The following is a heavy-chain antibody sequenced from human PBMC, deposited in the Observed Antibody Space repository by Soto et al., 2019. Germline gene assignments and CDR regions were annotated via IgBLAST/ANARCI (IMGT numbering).Heavy chain of an antibody. CDR3: ARTGGYSGYDRFDY. D-gene: IGHD5-12*01. V-gene: IGHV4-31*03. CDR1: GGFINSGGYY. Sequence: SETLSLTCTVSGGFINSGGYYWSWIRQHPGKGLEWIGYIFYSGSNYYNPSLKSRVSISVDTSKNQFSLKLSSVTAADTAVYYCARTGGYSGYDRFDYWGQGTLVTLSS. J-gene: IGHJ4*02. CDR2: IFYSGSN.